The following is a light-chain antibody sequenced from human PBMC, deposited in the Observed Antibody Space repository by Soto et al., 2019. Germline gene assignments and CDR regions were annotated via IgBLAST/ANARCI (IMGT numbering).Light chain of an antibody. CDR1: QSISSW. Sequence: DIQMTQSPSTLSASVVDIVTITCRASQSISSWLAWYQQKPGKAPKLLIYKASSLESGVPSRFSGSGSGTEFTLTISSLQPDDFATYYCQQYNSYRTFGQGTKVDIK. J-gene: IGKJ1*01. CDR2: KAS. V-gene: IGKV1-5*03. CDR3: QQYNSYRT.